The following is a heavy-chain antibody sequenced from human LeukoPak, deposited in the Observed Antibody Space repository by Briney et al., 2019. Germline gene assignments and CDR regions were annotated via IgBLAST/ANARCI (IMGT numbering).Heavy chain of an antibody. Sequence: GGSLRLSCAASGFTFSNYAMSWVRQAPGKGLEWVSPISNRGGVTYYAESVKGRFTISRDNSKNTPYLQMNSLRAEDTAIYYCAKARGAAAANDFDYWGQGTLVTVSS. V-gene: IGHV3-23*01. CDR3: AKARGAAAANDFDY. CDR1: GFTFSNYA. J-gene: IGHJ4*02. CDR2: ISNRGGVT. D-gene: IGHD6-13*01.